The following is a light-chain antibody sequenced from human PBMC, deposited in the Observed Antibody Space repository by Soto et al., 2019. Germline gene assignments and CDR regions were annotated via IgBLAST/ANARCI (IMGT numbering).Light chain of an antibody. J-gene: IGKJ1*01. CDR3: QHYNNWPPWT. Sequence: EIVMTQSPATLSVSPGERATLSCRASQSVSSNLAWYQQKPGQAPRLLIYGASTRATGIPARFSGCGSGTEFTLTFSSLQSEDFAIYYCQHYNNWPPWTFGQGNKVEIK. CDR1: QSVSSN. V-gene: IGKV3-15*01. CDR2: GAS.